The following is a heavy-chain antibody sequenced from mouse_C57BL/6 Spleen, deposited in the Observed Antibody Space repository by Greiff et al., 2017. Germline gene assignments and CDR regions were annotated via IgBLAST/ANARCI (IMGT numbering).Heavy chain of an antibody. CDR2: IRNKANGYTT. D-gene: IGHD1-1*01. CDR3: ASHIVPYYGSSSNGYFDV. J-gene: IGHJ1*03. CDR1: GFTFTDYY. Sequence: EVKLVESGGGLVQPGGSLSLSCAASGFTFTDYYMSWVRQPPGKALEWLGFIRNKANGYTTEYSASVKGRFTISRANSQSILYLQMNALRAEDSATYYCASHIVPYYGSSSNGYFDVWGTGTTGTVSS. V-gene: IGHV7-3*01.